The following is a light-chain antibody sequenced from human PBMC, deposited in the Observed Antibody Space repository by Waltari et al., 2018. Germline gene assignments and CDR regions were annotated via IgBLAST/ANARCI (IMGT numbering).Light chain of an antibody. Sequence: DIQMTQSPSSLSASVGDRVTITCRAGRVINNYLNWYQQKPGKAPKLLIYPASTLHSGVPARFSGSGSGTDFTLTVSSLQADDFATYYCLQTLTTPLTFGGGTIVDIK. CDR1: RVINNY. V-gene: IGKV1-39*01. CDR2: PAS. CDR3: LQTLTTPLT. J-gene: IGKJ4*01.